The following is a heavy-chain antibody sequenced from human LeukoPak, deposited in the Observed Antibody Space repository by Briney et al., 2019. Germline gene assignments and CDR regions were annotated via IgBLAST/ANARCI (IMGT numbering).Heavy chain of an antibody. J-gene: IGHJ5*02. V-gene: IGHV1-8*03. Sequence: GASVKVSCKASAYTFTSYDINWVRQSTGQGLEWMGWMNPNSGNTGYAQKFQGRVTITRNTSISTAYMELSSLRSEDTAVYYCARGGHITIFGVTRGYWFDPWCQGTLVTVSS. D-gene: IGHD3-3*01. CDR3: ARGGHITIFGVTRGYWFDP. CDR2: MNPNSGNT. CDR1: AYTFTSYD.